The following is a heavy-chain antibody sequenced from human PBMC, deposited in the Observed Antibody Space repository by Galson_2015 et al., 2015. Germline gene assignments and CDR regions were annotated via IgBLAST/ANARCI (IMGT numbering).Heavy chain of an antibody. V-gene: IGHV1-2*06. CDR1: GYTFTGYY. Sequence: SCKASGYTFTGYYMHWVRQAPGQGLEWMGRINPNSGGTNYAQKFQGRVTMTRDTSISTAYMELSRLRSDDTAVYYCARVFYDYRKNSYSYYGMAVWGQGTPVTVSS. CDR3: ARVFYDYRKNSYSYYGMAV. D-gene: IGHD4-11*01. J-gene: IGHJ6*02. CDR2: INPNSGGT.